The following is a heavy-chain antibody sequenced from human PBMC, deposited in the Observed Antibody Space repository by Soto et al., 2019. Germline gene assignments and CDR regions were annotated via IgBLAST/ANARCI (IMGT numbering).Heavy chain of an antibody. D-gene: IGHD3-3*01. CDR1: GGSISSGDYY. Sequence: SETLSLTCTVSGGSISSGDYYWSWIRQPPGKGLEWIGYIYYSGSTYYNPSLKSRVTISVDTSKNQFSLKLSSVTAADTAVYYCARAGTYDFWSGYTPQRFDPWGQGTLVTVSS. J-gene: IGHJ5*02. V-gene: IGHV4-30-4*01. CDR3: ARAGTYDFWSGYTPQRFDP. CDR2: IYYSGST.